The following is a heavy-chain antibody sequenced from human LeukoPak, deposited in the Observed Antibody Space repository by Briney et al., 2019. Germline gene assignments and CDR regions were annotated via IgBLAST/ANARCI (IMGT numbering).Heavy chain of an antibody. D-gene: IGHD5-24*01. V-gene: IGHV4-4*02. CDR1: GGSISSSNW. Sequence: PSETLSLTCAVFGGSISSSNWWSWVRQPPGKGLEWIGEIYHSGSTNYNPSLKSRVTISVDKSKNQFSLKLSSVTAADTAVYYCARGRWQAAADFDYWGQGTLVTVSS. J-gene: IGHJ4*02. CDR3: ARGRWQAAADFDY. CDR2: IYHSGST.